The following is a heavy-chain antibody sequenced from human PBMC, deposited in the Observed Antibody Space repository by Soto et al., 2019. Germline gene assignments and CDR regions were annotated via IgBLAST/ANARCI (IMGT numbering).Heavy chain of an antibody. V-gene: IGHV4-34*01. J-gene: IGHJ5*02. D-gene: IGHD4-17*01. CDR2: INHSGST. CDR3: ARGGNYGDRNWVDP. Sequence: TSETLSLTCAVYGGSFSGYYWSWIRQPPGKGLEWIGEINHSGSTNYNPSLKSRVTISVDTSKNQFSLKLSSVTAADTAVYYCARGGNYGDRNWVDPWGQGTLVTVSS. CDR1: GGSFSGYY.